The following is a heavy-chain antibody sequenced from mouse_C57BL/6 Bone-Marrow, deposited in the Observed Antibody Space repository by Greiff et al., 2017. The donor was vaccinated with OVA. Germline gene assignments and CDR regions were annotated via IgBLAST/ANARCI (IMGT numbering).Heavy chain of an antibody. CDR1: GYTFTDYY. CDR2: INPYNGGT. CDR3: AGSGWDVWFAY. Sequence: VQLQQSGPVLVKPGASVKMSCKASGYTFTDYYMNWVKQSHGKSLEWIGVINPYNGGTSYNQKFKGKATLTVYKSSSTAYMELNSLTSEDSAVYYGAGSGWDVWFAYWGQGTLVSVSA. V-gene: IGHV1-19*01. D-gene: IGHD3-1*01. J-gene: IGHJ3*01.